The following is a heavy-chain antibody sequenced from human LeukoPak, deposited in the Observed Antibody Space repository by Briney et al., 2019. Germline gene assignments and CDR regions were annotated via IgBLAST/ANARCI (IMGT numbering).Heavy chain of an antibody. CDR1: GYSFTIYW. V-gene: IGHV5-51*01. CDR3: ARPRGSGYDAFDI. J-gene: IGHJ3*02. D-gene: IGHD3-22*01. CDR2: IYPGDSDT. Sequence: GESLKISCKASGYSFTIYWIGWVRQMPGKGLEWMGIIYPGDSDTRYSPSFQGQVTISADKSISTAYLQWSSLKASDTAIYYCARPRGSGYDAFDIWGQGTMVTVSS.